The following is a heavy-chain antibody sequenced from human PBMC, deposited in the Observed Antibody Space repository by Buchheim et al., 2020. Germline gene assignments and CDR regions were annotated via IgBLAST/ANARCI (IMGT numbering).Heavy chain of an antibody. CDR1: GGSISSSSYY. D-gene: IGHD2-21*02. CDR3: ASSYCGGDCWYYFDY. CDR2: IYYSGST. Sequence: QLQLQESGPGLVKPSETLSLTCTVSGGSISSSSYYWGWIRQPPGKGLEWIGSIYYSGSTYYNPSLKSRVTISVDTSKNQFSLKLSSVTAADTAVYYCASSYCGGDCWYYFDYWGQGTL. J-gene: IGHJ4*02. V-gene: IGHV4-39*01.